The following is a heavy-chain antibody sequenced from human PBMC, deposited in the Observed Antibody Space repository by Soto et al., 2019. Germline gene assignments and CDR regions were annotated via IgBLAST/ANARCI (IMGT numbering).Heavy chain of an antibody. V-gene: IGHV3-33*01. CDR2: IWYDGSNK. D-gene: IGHD4-4*01. CDR3: ARGTGLQHRPPNVYGMDV. J-gene: IGHJ6*02. Sequence: GGSLRLSCVASGFTFSVYGMHWVRQAPGKGLEWVALIWYDGSNKYYADSVKGRFTISRDNSKDTLYLQMNSLRAEDTAVYYCARGTGLQHRPPNVYGMDVWGQGTTVTVSS. CDR1: GFTFSVYG.